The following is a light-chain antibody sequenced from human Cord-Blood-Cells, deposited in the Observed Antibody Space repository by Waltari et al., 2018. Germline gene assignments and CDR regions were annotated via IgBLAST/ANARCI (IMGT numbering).Light chain of an antibody. V-gene: IGLV2-14*01. CDR1: SSDVGGYNY. CDR3: SSYTSSSTYVV. Sequence: QSALTQPASVSGSPGQSITISCTGTSSDVGGYNYVSWYQQHPGKAPILMIYDVSKRPSGVFNRFSGSNSGTTASLTISGLQAEDEADYYCSSYTSSSTYVVFGGGTKLTVL. J-gene: IGLJ2*01. CDR2: DVS.